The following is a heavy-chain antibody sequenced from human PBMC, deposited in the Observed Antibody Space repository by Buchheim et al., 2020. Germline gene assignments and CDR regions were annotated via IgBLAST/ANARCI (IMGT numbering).Heavy chain of an antibody. J-gene: IGHJ4*02. Sequence: QVQLVESGGGVVQPGRSLRLSCAASGFTFSSYAMHWVRQAPGKGLEWVAVISYDGSNKYYADSVKGRFTISRDNSKNTLYLQMNSLRAEDTAVYYCARGPIDPFYDSSGYYKWGFDYWGQGTL. D-gene: IGHD3-22*01. CDR2: ISYDGSNK. CDR3: ARGPIDPFYDSSGYYKWGFDY. V-gene: IGHV3-30-3*01. CDR1: GFTFSSYA.